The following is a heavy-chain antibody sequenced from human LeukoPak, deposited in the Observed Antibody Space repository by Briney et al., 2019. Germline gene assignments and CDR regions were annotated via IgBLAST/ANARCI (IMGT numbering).Heavy chain of an antibody. D-gene: IGHD6-13*01. CDR1: GFTFSSYW. J-gene: IGHJ5*02. CDR2: ISYDGSNK. V-gene: IGHV3-30*03. Sequence: GGSLRLSCAASGFTFSSYWMSWVRQAPGKGLEWVAVISYDGSNKYYADSVKGRFTISRDNSKNTLYLQMNSLRAEDTAVYYCARDLGIAAAGNNWFDPWGQGTLVTVSS. CDR3: ARDLGIAAAGNNWFDP.